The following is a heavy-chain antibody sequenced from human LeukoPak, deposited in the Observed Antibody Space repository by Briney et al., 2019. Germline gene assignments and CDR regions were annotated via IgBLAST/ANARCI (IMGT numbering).Heavy chain of an antibody. Sequence: GGSLRLSCAASGFTVSSNYMSWVRQAPGKGLEWVSVIYSGGSTYYADSVKGRFTISRDNSKNTLYLQMNSLRAEDTAVYYCARMYGSSSYGMDVWGQGTTVTVPS. CDR2: IYSGGST. J-gene: IGHJ6*02. CDR3: ARMYGSSSYGMDV. CDR1: GFTVSSNY. V-gene: IGHV3-53*01. D-gene: IGHD6-6*01.